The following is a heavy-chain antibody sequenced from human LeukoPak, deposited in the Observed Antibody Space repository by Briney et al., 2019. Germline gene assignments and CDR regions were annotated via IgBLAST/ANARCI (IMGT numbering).Heavy chain of an antibody. D-gene: IGHD1-26*01. J-gene: IGHJ4*02. V-gene: IGHV3-13*04. CDR2: IGTAGDI. CDR1: GFTFSNYD. CDR3: ARGANTHFDY. Sequence: GGSLRLSCAASGFTFSNYDMHWVRQATGKGLEWVSAIGTAGDIYYPGSVRGRFTMSRENAKNSLYLQMNSLTAGDTAVYYCARGANTHFDYWGQGILVTVSS.